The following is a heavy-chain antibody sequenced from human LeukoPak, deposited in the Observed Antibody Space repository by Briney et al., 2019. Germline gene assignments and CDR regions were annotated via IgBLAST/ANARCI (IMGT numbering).Heavy chain of an antibody. V-gene: IGHV1-18*01. D-gene: IGHD1-26*01. Sequence: ASVKVSCKASGNTFTTYGINWVRQAPGQGLEWMGWISTYDGSTNYAQKLRDRVTMIREISTSTAYMELRSLRSDDTAVYYCARDQPRRGPGNHDYWGQGTLVTVSS. CDR1: GNTFTTYG. CDR2: ISTYDGST. CDR3: ARDQPRRGPGNHDY. J-gene: IGHJ4*02.